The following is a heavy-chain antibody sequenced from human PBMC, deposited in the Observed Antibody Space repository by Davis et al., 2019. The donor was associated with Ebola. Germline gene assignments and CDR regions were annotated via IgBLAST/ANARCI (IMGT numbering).Heavy chain of an antibody. V-gene: IGHV1-2*04. CDR1: GYTFTGYY. D-gene: IGHD3-22*01. CDR2: INPNSGGT. CDR3: AREGPRFDSSGYYYGMDV. J-gene: IGHJ6*02. Sequence: AASVKVSCKASGYTFTGYYMHWVRQAPGQGLEWMGWINPNSGGTNYAQKFQGWVTMTRDTSISTAYMELSRLRSDDTALYYCAREGPRFDSSGYYYGMDVWGQGTTVTVSS.